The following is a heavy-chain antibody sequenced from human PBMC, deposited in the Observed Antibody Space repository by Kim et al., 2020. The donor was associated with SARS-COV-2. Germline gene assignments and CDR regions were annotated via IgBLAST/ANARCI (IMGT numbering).Heavy chain of an antibody. J-gene: IGHJ5*02. CDR3: ARDRVGYCSSTSCYPHGWFDP. V-gene: IGHV4-59*13. D-gene: IGHD2-2*01. CDR1: GGSISSYY. CDR2: IYYSGST. Sequence: SETLSLTCTVSGGSISSYYWSWIRQPPGKGLEWIGYIYYSGSTNYNPSLKSRVTISVDTSKNQFSLKLSSVTAADTAVYYCARDRVGYCSSTSCYPHGWFDPWGQGTLVTVSS.